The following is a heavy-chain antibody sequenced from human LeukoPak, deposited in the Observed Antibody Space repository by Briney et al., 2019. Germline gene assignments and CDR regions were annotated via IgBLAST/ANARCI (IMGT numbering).Heavy chain of an antibody. V-gene: IGHV1-2*02. CDR3: ARRVQKLVATSWFDP. CDR2: INPKNGDT. J-gene: IGHJ5*02. Sequence: ASVWVSFTASGYTFYDEYIHWVRQAPGLGLEWMGWINPKNGDTNYAQKFQGRVTMTRDTSISTAYMELRRLKSDDSAVYYCARRVQKLVATSWFDPWGQGTLVTVSS. D-gene: IGHD5-12*01. CDR1: GYTFYDEY.